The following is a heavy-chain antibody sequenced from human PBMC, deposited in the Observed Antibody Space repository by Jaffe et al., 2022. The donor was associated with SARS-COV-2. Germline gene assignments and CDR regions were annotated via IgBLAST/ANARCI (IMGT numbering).Heavy chain of an antibody. CDR1: GFTFSSYA. V-gene: IGHV3-23*01. Sequence: EVQLLESGGGLVQPGGSLRLSCAASGFTFSSYAMSWVRQAPGKGLEWVSAISGSGGSTYYADSVKGRFTISRDNSKNTLYLQMNSLRAEDTAVYYCANTYYYGSGSSKNFDYWGQGTLVTVSS. CDR2: ISGSGGST. CDR3: ANTYYYGSGSSKNFDY. D-gene: IGHD3-10*01. J-gene: IGHJ4*02.